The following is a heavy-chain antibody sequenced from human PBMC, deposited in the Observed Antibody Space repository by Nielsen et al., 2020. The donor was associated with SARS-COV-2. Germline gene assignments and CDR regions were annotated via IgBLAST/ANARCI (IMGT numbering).Heavy chain of an antibody. CDR1: GDSIRNSRYY. CDR3: VRDTLAHGLDV. V-gene: IGHV4-31*03. J-gene: IGHJ6*02. CDR2: IHYTGSA. Sequence: TLSLTCSVSGDSIRNSRYYWTWVRQPPGRGPEWIGNIHYTGSANYSPSLKSRLSMSLEASRNQFSLSVKSMTAADSAEYYCVRDTLAHGLDVWGQGITVTVSS.